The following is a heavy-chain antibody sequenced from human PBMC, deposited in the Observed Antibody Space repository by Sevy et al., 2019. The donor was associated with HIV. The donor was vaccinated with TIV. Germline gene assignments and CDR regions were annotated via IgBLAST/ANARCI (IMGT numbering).Heavy chain of an antibody. D-gene: IGHD2-15*01. CDR2: INWNSVSI. CDR3: ARYGGYIDH. Sequence: GGSLRLSCAASGFTFDHHAMYWVRQAPGKGLEWVSGINWNSVSIGYADSVKGRFTISRDNAKNSLYLQMNSLTAEDTAVYYCARYGGYIDHWGHGTLVTVSS. V-gene: IGHV3-9*01. CDR1: GFTFDHHA. J-gene: IGHJ4*01.